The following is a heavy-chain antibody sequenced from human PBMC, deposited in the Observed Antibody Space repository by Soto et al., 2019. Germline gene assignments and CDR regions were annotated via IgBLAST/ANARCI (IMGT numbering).Heavy chain of an antibody. Sequence: ESGGGVVQPGRSLRLSCAASGFTFSSYGMHWVRQAPGKGLEWVAVISYDGSNKYYADSVKGRFTISRDNSKNTLYLQMNSLRAEDTAVYYCAKASSGWYGDYWGQGTLVTVSS. D-gene: IGHD6-19*01. J-gene: IGHJ4*02. CDR1: GFTFSSYG. CDR3: AKASSGWYGDY. V-gene: IGHV3-30*18. CDR2: ISYDGSNK.